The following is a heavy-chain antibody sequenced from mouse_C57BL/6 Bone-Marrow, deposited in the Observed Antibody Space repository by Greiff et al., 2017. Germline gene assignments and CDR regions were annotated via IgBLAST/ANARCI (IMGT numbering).Heavy chain of an antibody. CDR3: GDYYGSRNWDFDV. Sequence: QVQLQESGAELARPGASVKLSCKASGYTFTSYGIRWVKQRTGQGLEWIGEIYPRSGNTYYNEKFKGKATLTADKSSSTAYMELRSLTSEDSAVYFCGDYYGSRNWDFDVWGTGTTVTVSS. V-gene: IGHV1-81*01. CDR1: GYTFTSYG. CDR2: IYPRSGNT. J-gene: IGHJ1*03. D-gene: IGHD1-1*01.